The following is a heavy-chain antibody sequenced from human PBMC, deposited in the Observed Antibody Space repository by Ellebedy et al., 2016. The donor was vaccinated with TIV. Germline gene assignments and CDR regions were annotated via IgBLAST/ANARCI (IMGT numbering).Heavy chain of an antibody. CDR1: GYTFSDYG. CDR3: AREEMYFYDSAGFYYGSHGMDV. V-gene: IGHV1-18*04. J-gene: IGHJ6*02. D-gene: IGHD3-22*01. Sequence: ASVKVSCKASGYTFSDYGISWVRQAPGHGPEWLGWISGDNGIRHFAQKVQGRVALTTDTSTSTAFMELRSLRSDDTADYYCAREEMYFYDSAGFYYGSHGMDVWGQGTTVTVSS. CDR2: ISGDNGIR.